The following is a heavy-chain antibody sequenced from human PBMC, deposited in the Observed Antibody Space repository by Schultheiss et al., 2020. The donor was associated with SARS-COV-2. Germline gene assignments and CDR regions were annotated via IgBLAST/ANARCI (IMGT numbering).Heavy chain of an antibody. D-gene: IGHD3-10*01. CDR3: TTRWFGELLAFDI. CDR2: IKSKTDGGTT. J-gene: IGHJ3*02. CDR1: GFTFGNYG. V-gene: IGHV3-15*01. Sequence: GESLKISCSASGFTFGNYGMHWVRQAPGKGLEWVGRIKSKTDGGTTDYAAPVKGRFTISRDDSINTLYLQMNSLKTEDTAVYYCTTRWFGELLAFDIWGQGTMVTVSS.